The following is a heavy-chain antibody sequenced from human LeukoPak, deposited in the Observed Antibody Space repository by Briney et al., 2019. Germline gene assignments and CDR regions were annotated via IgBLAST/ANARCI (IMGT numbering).Heavy chain of an antibody. J-gene: IGHJ4*02. D-gene: IGHD3-16*01. CDR1: GFTVSSNY. Sequence: PGGSLRLSCAASGFTVSSNYMSWVRQAPGKGLEWVGRIKRKTDGETTEYVAPVKGRFTISRDDSKNTLYLQMNSLKTEDTGVYYCATASSGLFYWGQGTLVTVSS. CDR2: IKRKTDGETT. CDR3: ATASSGLFY. V-gene: IGHV3-15*01.